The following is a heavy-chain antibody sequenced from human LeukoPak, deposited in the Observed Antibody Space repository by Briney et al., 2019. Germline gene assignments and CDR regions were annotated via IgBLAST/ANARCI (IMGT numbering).Heavy chain of an antibody. Sequence: PGGSLRLSCAASGFTFSDHYMDWVRQAPGKGLEWVGRTRNKANSYTTGYAASVKGRFTISRDDSKNSLYLQMNSLKTEDTAVYYCARGGGYSGYDVYYFDYWGQGTLVTVSS. D-gene: IGHD5-12*01. CDR3: ARGGGYSGYDVYYFDY. V-gene: IGHV3-72*01. J-gene: IGHJ4*02. CDR2: TRNKANSYTT. CDR1: GFTFSDHY.